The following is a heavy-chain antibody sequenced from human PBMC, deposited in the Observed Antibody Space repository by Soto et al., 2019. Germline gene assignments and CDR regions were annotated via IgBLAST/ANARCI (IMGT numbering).Heavy chain of an antibody. D-gene: IGHD3-10*01. CDR2: IIPLVGTT. CDR1: GDTFKNCV. V-gene: IGHV1-69*01. J-gene: IGHJ6*02. CDR3: AAELGFGKLSVV. Sequence: QVQVVQSGVEVRRPGSSVKVSCKAAGDTFKNCVISWVRQAPGQGLEWMGGIIPLVGTTDFAQRFQGRLTITTDESTTTAYMELSRLRSEDTATYCCAAELGFGKLSVVWGQGTTVIVSS.